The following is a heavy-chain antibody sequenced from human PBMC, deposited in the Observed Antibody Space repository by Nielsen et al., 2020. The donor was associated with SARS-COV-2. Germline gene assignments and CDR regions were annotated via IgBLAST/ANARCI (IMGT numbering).Heavy chain of an antibody. CDR1: GFTFGDYA. CDR3: TRGPSGWPFDY. V-gene: IGHV3-49*04. Sequence: GVLRLSCTASGFTFGDYAMSWVRQAPGKGLEWVGFIRSKAYGGTTEYAASVKGRFTISRDDSKSIAYLQMNSLKTEDTAVYYCTRGPSGWPFDYWGQGTLVTVSS. D-gene: IGHD6-19*01. J-gene: IGHJ4*02. CDR2: IRSKAYGGTT.